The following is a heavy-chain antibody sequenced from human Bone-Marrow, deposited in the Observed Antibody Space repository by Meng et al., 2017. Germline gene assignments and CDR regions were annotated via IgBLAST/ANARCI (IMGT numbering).Heavy chain of an antibody. CDR2: IYYSGST. Sequence: LQESGPGLVKPSHTLSLNCPISGDTIRSGSDYWSWISQHPGKGLEWIGYIYYSGSTYNNPSLNSLGPITVDTSKNQFSLQLSSVTAADTAVYYCARWAPSSRPFDYWGQGTLVTVSS. V-gene: IGHV4-31*01. J-gene: IGHJ4*02. CDR3: ARWAPSSRPFDY. CDR1: GDTIRSGSDY. D-gene: IGHD6-13*01.